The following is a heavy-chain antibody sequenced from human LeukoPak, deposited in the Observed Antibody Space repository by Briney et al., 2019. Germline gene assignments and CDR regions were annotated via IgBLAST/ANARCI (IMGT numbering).Heavy chain of an antibody. Sequence: ASVEVSCKASGYTFTSYYMHWVRQAPGQGLEWMGIINPSGGSTSYAQKFQGRVTMTRDTSTSTVYMELSSLRSEDTAVYYCARDWCSSTSCYKGDAFDIWGQGTMVTVSS. CDR1: GYTFTSYY. CDR2: INPSGGST. CDR3: ARDWCSSTSCYKGDAFDI. D-gene: IGHD2-2*02. J-gene: IGHJ3*02. V-gene: IGHV1-46*03.